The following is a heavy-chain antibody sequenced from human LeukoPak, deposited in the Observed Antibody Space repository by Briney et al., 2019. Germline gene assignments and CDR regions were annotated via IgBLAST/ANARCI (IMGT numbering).Heavy chain of an antibody. CDR1: GDSITSGSYY. CDR2: IFISGGT. D-gene: IGHD4-17*01. V-gene: IGHV4-61*02. J-gene: IGHJ6*03. CDR3: ALRGRVWGDYVSHRDYYYYMDV. Sequence: PSETLSLTCTVSGDSITSGSYYWSWIRQPAGKGLEWIGRIFISGGTNYNPSLRSRVTMSLDTSKNQFSLKLYSVTAADTAVYYCALRGRVWGDYVSHRDYYYYMDVWGKGTTVTVSS.